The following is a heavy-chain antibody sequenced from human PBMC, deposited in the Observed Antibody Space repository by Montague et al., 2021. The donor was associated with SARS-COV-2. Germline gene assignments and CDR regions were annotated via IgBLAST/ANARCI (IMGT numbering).Heavy chain of an antibody. CDR3: ARHGKTRIAMIVVVIGYFDY. J-gene: IGHJ4*02. CDR1: GGSISSGSYY. D-gene: IGHD3-22*01. V-gene: IGHV4-39*01. Sequence: SETLSLTCTVSGGSISSGSYYWGWIRQPPGKGLEWIGSIYYSGSTYYNPSLKSRVTISGDTSKNQFSLKLSSVTAADTAVYYCARHGKTRIAMIVVVIGYFDYWGQGTLVTVSS. CDR2: IYYSGST.